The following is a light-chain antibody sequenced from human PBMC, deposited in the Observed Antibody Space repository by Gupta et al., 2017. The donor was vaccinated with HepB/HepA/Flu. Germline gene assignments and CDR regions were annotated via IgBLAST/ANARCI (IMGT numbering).Light chain of an antibody. CDR2: DNN. V-gene: IGLV1-51*01. CDR3: GTWDSSLDSYV. J-gene: IGLJ1*01. Sequence: QSVLTQPPSVSAAPGQKVTISCSGSSSNSANDLVSWYQQLPETAPKLLIYDNNKRPSGIPDRFSGSKSGTSATLGITGLQTGDEADYYCGTWDSSLDSYVFGTGTKVTVL. CDR1: SSNSANDL.